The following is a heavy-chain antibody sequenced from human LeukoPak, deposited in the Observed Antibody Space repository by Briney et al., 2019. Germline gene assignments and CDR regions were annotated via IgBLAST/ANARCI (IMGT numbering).Heavy chain of an antibody. Sequence: PGRSLRLSCAASGFTFDDYAMHWVRQAPGKGLEWVSGISWNSGSIGYADSVKGRFTISRDNAKNSLYLQMNSLRAEDTAVYYCARVEGAMVKYYMDVWGKGTTVTVSS. CDR1: GFTFDDYA. V-gene: IGHV3-9*01. D-gene: IGHD5-18*01. J-gene: IGHJ6*03. CDR2: ISWNSGSI. CDR3: ARVEGAMVKYYMDV.